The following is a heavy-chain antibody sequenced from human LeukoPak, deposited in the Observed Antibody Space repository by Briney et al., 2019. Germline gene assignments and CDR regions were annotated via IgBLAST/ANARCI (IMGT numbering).Heavy chain of an antibody. CDR3: ASGLRPRRGFTYSYGMDV. CDR1: GGSFSGYY. Sequence: PSETLSLTCAVYGGSFSGYYWSWIRQPPGKGLEWIGEINHSGSTNYNPSLKSRVTISVDTSKNQFSLKLSSVTAADTAVYYCASGLRPRRGFTYSYGMDVWGQGTTVTVSS. CDR2: INHSGST. V-gene: IGHV4-34*01. D-gene: IGHD6-25*01. J-gene: IGHJ6*02.